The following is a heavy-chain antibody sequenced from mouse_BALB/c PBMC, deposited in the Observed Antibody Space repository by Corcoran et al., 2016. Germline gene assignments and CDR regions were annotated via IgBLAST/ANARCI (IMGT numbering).Heavy chain of an antibody. CDR2: INPYNGAT. CDR1: DYSFTDYY. Sequence: EVQLQQSGPELVKPGASVKISCKASDYSFTDYYMHWVKQSHVKSLEWIGRINPYNGATTYNQNFKDKATLTVDKSSSTTYMELHSLTSEDSAVYYCARSFWFAYWGQGTLVTVSA. CDR3: ARSFWFAY. J-gene: IGHJ3*01. V-gene: IGHV1-18*01.